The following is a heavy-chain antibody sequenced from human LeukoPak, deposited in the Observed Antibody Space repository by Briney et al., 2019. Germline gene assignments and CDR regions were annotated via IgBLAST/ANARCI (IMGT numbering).Heavy chain of an antibody. CDR2: ISGSGGSP. J-gene: IGHJ3*02. V-gene: IGHV3-23*01. CDR1: GFTFSSSA. Sequence: GGSLRLSCAASGFTFSSSAMSWVRQAPGKGLEWVSSISGSGGSPYYADSVKGRFTISRDNSKNTLYLQMNSLRAEDTAVYYCAKDLYYDILIANQGAFDIWGQGTMVTVSS. D-gene: IGHD3-9*01. CDR3: AKDLYYDILIANQGAFDI.